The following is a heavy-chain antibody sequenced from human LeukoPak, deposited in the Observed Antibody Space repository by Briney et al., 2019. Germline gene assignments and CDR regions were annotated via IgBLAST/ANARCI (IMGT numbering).Heavy chain of an antibody. CDR3: ATRSTGVAATFDS. J-gene: IGHJ4*02. CDR1: GGSISSYY. V-gene: IGHV4-59*01. CDR2: IYYSGNS. Sequence: SETLSLTCTVSGGSISSYYWSWIRQPPGKGLEWIGYIYYSGNSNYNPSLKSRVTISADTSKNEFPLKLSSVTAADTAIYYCATRSTGVAATFDSWGQGALVTVSS. D-gene: IGHD2-15*01.